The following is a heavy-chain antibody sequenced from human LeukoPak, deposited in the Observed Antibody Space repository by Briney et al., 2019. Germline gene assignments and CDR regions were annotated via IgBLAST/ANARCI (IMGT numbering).Heavy chain of an antibody. CDR3: AREFRTYCSSTSCYVHYFDY. Sequence: EASVKVSCKASGYTFTSYGISWVRQAPGQGLEWMGWISAYNGNTNYAQKLQGRVTMTTDTSTSTAYMELRSLRSDDTAVYYCAREFRTYCSSTSCYVHYFDYWGQGTLVTVSS. CDR2: ISAYNGNT. CDR1: GYTFTSYG. V-gene: IGHV1-18*04. J-gene: IGHJ4*02. D-gene: IGHD2-2*01.